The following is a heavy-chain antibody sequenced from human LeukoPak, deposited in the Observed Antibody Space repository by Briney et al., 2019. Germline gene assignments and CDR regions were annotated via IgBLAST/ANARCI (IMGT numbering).Heavy chain of an antibody. Sequence: PGGSLRLSCAASGFTFRTYAMSWVRQAPGKGLEWVSGISLDGYDTYYGDSVKGRFTISRDNSRHTLYLQMMSLTAEDTAVYYCATNTVEGVAVTTDTGDYWGQGILVTVSS. CDR1: GFTFRTYA. V-gene: IGHV3-23*01. J-gene: IGHJ4*02. CDR2: ISLDGYDT. CDR3: ATNTVEGVAVTTDTGDY. D-gene: IGHD1-1*01.